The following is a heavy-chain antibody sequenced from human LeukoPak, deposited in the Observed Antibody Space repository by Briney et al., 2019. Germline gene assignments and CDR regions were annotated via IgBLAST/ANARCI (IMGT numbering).Heavy chain of an antibody. V-gene: IGHV3-11*01. D-gene: IGHD4-17*01. CDR3: AAMTTVTSFFDY. J-gene: IGHJ4*02. CDR1: GFTFSDHY. Sequence: PGGSLRLSCAASGFTFSDHYMSWIRQAPGKGLEWLSFISYSGNTIYYADSVKGRFTISRDNAKNSLYLQMNSLRGDDTAVYYCAAMTTVTSFFDYWGQGTLVIVSS. CDR2: ISYSGNTI.